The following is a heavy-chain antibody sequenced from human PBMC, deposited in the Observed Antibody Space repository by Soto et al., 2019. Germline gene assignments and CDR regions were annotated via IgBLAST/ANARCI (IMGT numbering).Heavy chain of an antibody. V-gene: IGHV4-59*01. D-gene: IGHD3-22*01. CDR1: GGSMKTYY. CDR3: ARSPNYYYLGYDV. CDR2: VYYTGTT. Sequence: LETLSLTYSVSGGSMKTYYWTWIRKPPGKGVEWIGYVYYTGTTNYKPSLKTRVTISVDTSKSQFSLTLTSVTAADAAVYSCARSPNYYYLGYDVWGQGTTVTDS. J-gene: IGHJ6*02.